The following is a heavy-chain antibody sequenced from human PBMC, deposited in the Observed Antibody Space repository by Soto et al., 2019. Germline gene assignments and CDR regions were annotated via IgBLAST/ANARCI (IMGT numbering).Heavy chain of an antibody. V-gene: IGHV4-4*07. CDR1: GISIDNCY. Sequence: PSETLSLTCTVSGISIDNCYCSWIRQSAGKGLEWIGRIYSSGTTNYNPSLKSRVTMSVDMSKSQFSLNVRSVTAADTAVYYCVRDVGGSGWFAPWGQGTLVTDSS. CDR3: VRDVGGSGWFAP. J-gene: IGHJ5*02. CDR2: IYSSGTT.